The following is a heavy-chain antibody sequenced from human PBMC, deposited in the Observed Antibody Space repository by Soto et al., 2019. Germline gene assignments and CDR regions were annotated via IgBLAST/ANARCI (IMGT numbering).Heavy chain of an antibody. V-gene: IGHV4-34*01. CDR1: GGSFSGYY. J-gene: IGHJ4*02. CDR2: INHSGST. CDR3: ARGGQLDY. D-gene: IGHD6-13*01. Sequence: QVQLQQWGAGLLKPSETLSLTCAVYGGSFSGYYWSWIRQPPGKGLEWIGEINHSGSTNYNPSLKSRVTKSVDTSKNQFSLKLSSVTAAETAVYYCARGGQLDYWGQGTLLTVAS.